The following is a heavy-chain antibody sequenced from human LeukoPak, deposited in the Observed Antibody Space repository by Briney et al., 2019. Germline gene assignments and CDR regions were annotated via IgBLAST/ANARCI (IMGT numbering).Heavy chain of an antibody. CDR2: INSGGST. CDR1: GFTVSSNY. V-gene: IGHV3-66*01. D-gene: IGHD3-22*01. Sequence: PGGSLRLSCAASGFTVSSNYMSWVRQAPGKGLEWVSVINSGGSTYYADSVKGRFAISRDNSKNTLYLQMNSLRAEDTAVYYCAREDYDSSGYRDAFDIWGQGTMVTVSS. J-gene: IGHJ3*02. CDR3: AREDYDSSGYRDAFDI.